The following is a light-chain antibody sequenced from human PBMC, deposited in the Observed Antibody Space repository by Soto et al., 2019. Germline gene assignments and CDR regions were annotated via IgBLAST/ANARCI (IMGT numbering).Light chain of an antibody. CDR1: QSVSSN. CDR3: QQYNNWPPWT. J-gene: IGKJ1*01. V-gene: IGKV3-15*01. Sequence: EMVMTQSTATLSVSPGERATLSCRASQSVSSNLAWYQQKPGQAPRLLIYGASTRATGIPARFSGSGSGTEFTLTISSLQSEDFAVYYCQQYNNWPPWTFGQGTKVDNK. CDR2: GAS.